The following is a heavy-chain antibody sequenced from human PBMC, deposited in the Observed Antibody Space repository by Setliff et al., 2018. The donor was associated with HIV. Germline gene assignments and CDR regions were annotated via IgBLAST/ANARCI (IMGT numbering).Heavy chain of an antibody. CDR1: GGSISSHY. CDR2: IYYSGST. Sequence: SETLSLTCTVSGGSISSHYWSWIRQPPGKGLEWIGYIYYSGSTNYNPSLKSRVTISVDTSKNQFSLKLSSVTAADTAVYYCAGGLKAEYYYYYYMDVWGKGTTVTVSS. V-gene: IGHV4-59*11. J-gene: IGHJ6*03. CDR3: AGGLKAEYYYYYYMDV.